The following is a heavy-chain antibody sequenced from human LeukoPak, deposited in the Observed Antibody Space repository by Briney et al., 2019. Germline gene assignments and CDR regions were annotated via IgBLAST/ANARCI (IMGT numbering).Heavy chain of an antibody. CDR1: GGSISSSNW. D-gene: IGHD3-22*01. Sequence: PSETLSLTCAVSGGSISSSNWWSWVRQPPGKGLEWIGEIYHSGSTNYNPSLKSRVIISVDKSKNQFSLKLSSVTAADTAVYYCASLNYDSSGYLDAFDIWGQGTMVTVSS. V-gene: IGHV4-4*02. CDR3: ASLNYDSSGYLDAFDI. CDR2: IYHSGST. J-gene: IGHJ3*02.